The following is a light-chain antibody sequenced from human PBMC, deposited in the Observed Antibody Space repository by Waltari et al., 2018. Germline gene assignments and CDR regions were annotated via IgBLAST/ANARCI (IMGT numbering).Light chain of an antibody. J-gene: IGLJ3*02. Sequence: QSALTQPASVSGSPGQSISISCTGTSSDIGVYNYVSWYQQHPGKAPKLMIYEVSNRPSGFSNRFSGSKSDNTASLTISGLQAEDEADYYCSSYTSSSTWVFGGGTKLTVL. CDR2: EVS. V-gene: IGLV2-14*01. CDR1: SSDIGVYNY. CDR3: SSYTSSSTWV.